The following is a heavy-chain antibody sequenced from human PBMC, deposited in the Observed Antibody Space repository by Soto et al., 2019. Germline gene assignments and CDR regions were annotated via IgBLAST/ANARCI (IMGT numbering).Heavy chain of an antibody. D-gene: IGHD3-16*02. J-gene: IGHJ4*02. CDR3: TSEGVTLIDY. CDR2: ISAYNGNT. Sequence: ASVKVSCKASGYTFTSYGISWVRQAPGQGLEWMGWISAYNGNTNYAQKLQGRFTISRHDSKNTLYLQMNSLKIDDTAVYYCTSEGVTLIDYWGQGTLVTVSS. V-gene: IGHV1-18*01. CDR1: GYTFTSYG.